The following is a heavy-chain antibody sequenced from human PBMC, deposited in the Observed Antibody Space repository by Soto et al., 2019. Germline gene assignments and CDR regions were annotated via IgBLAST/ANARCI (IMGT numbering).Heavy chain of an antibody. Sequence: SETLSLTCSVFGDTIRSDYWNWIRQPPGKRLEWIGYISYTGSTNYNPSLRSRVTMSLDTSKNQFSLNLISVTAADTAVYFCARGGYYYGSGSYSWFDPWGQGTLVTVSS. CDR2: ISYTGST. CDR1: GDTIRSDY. J-gene: IGHJ5*02. CDR3: ARGGYYYGSGSYSWFDP. D-gene: IGHD3-10*01. V-gene: IGHV4-59*01.